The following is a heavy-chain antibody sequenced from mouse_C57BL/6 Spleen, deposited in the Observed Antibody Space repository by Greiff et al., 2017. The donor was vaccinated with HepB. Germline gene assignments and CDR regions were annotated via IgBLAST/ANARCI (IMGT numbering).Heavy chain of an antibody. CDR3: ARPDSNPSYFDY. CDR2: ISSGSSTI. D-gene: IGHD6-1*01. J-gene: IGHJ2*01. V-gene: IGHV5-17*01. CDR1: GFTFSDYG. Sequence: EVKLVESGGGLVKPGGSLKLSCAASGFTFSDYGMHWVRQAPEKGLEWVAYISSGSSTIYYADIVKGRFTISRDNAKNTLFLQMTSLRSEDTAMYYCARPDSNPSYFDYWGQGTTLTVSS.